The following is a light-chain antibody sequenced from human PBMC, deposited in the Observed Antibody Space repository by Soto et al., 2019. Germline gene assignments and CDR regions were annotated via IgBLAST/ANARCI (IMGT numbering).Light chain of an antibody. J-gene: IGLJ1*01. CDR3: SSYTSSSTYV. CDR2: DVS. V-gene: IGLV2-14*01. Sequence: QSVLNQPASVSGSPGQSITISCTGTSSDVGDYNYVSWYQQHPGKAPKLMIFDVSNRPSGVSNRFSGSKSGNTASLTISGLQAEDEAEYYCSSYTSSSTYVFGTGTRSPS. CDR1: SSDVGDYNY.